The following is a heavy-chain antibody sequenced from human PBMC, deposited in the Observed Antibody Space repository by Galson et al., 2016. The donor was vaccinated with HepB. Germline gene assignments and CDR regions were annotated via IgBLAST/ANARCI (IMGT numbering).Heavy chain of an antibody. CDR3: ARDSAGSFDL. D-gene: IGHD3-10*01. V-gene: IGHV4-59*01. CDR2: IYYSGST. J-gene: IGHJ2*01. CDR1: GGSISTYY. Sequence: SETLSLTCTVSGGSISTYYWNWIRQPPGKGLEWIGYIYYSGSTNYNPSLKSQVTLSVDTSKNQFSLKLTSVTAADTAVYYCARDSAGSFDLWGRGTLVTVSS.